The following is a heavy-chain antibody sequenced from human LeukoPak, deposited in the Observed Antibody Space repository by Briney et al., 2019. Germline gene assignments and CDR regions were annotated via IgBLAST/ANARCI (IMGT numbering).Heavy chain of an antibody. CDR1: GGSIGSGGYS. CDR3: ARKVITPPYYFDY. J-gene: IGHJ4*02. Sequence: SQTLSLTCAVSGGSIGSGGYSWGWIRQPPGKGLEWIGYVYHSGSTYYNPSLQSRVTISVDRSKNQLSLKLSSVAAADTAVYYCARKVITPPYYFDYWGQGTLVTVSS. V-gene: IGHV4-30-2*01. D-gene: IGHD3-22*01. CDR2: VYHSGST.